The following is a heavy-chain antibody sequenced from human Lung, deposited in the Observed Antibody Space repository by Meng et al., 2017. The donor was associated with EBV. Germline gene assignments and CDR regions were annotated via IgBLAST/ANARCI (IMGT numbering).Heavy chain of an antibody. D-gene: IGHD5-18*01. J-gene: IGHJ4*02. CDR3: ARGVSDTAMVPYYFDY. Sequence: LPEPGSGSVKPSPALALTRAVSGGSISSGGYSWGWIRQPPGKGLEWIGYIYHSGSTYYNPSLKSRVTISVDRSKNQFSLKPSSVTSADTAVYYCARGVSDTAMVPYYFDYWGQGTLVTVSS. CDR2: IYHSGST. V-gene: IGHV4-30-2*01. CDR1: GGSISSGGYS.